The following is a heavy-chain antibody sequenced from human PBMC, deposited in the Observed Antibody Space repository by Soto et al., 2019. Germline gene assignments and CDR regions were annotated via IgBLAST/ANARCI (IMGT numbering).Heavy chain of an antibody. CDR1: GGTFNSYA. CDR3: ARGWSSDILTGYSY. Sequence: SVKVSCKASGGTFNSYAISWVRQAPGQGLEWMGGIIPIFGTANYAQKFQGRVTITADESTSTAYMELSSLRSEDTAVYYCARGWSSDILTGYSYWGQGTLVTVSS. CDR2: IIPIFGTA. D-gene: IGHD3-9*01. J-gene: IGHJ4*02. V-gene: IGHV1-69*13.